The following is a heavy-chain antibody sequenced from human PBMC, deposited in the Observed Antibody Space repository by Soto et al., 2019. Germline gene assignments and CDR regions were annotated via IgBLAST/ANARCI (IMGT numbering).Heavy chain of an antibody. CDR2: ISYDGSNK. J-gene: IGHJ4*02. V-gene: IGHV3-30-3*01. D-gene: IGHD5-18*01. Sequence: QVQLVESGGGVVQPGRSLRLSCAASGFTFSSYAMHWVRQAPGKGLEWVAVISYDGSNKYYADSVKGRFTISRDNSKNTLYLQMSSLRAEDTAVYYCARDLTARATIGYWGQGTLVTVSS. CDR3: ARDLTARATIGY. CDR1: GFTFSSYA.